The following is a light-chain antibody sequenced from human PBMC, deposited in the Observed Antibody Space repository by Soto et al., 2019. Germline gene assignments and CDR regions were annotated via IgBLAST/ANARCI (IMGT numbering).Light chain of an antibody. CDR1: QGISNY. CDR2: AAS. J-gene: IGKJ5*01. V-gene: IGKV1-27*01. Sequence: IQVTQSPASLSAPVGDRVTITCRASQGISNYLAWYQQKPGKVPKLLIYAASTLQSGVPSRFSGSGSGTDFTLTISSLQPEDVATYYCQKYNSAPSFGQGTRLEIK. CDR3: QKYNSAPS.